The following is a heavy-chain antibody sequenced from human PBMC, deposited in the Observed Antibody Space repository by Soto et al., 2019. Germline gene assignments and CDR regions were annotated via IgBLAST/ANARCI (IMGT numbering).Heavy chain of an antibody. J-gene: IGHJ5*02. CDR3: TRSGGYSYNLAFDH. D-gene: IGHD5-18*01. CDR2: IIPVYGRS. V-gene: IGHV1-69*06. CDR1: GGTFNSYT. Sequence: QEQLVQSGAEVKKPGSSVKVSCKASGGTFNSYTINWVRLAPGQGLEWMGAIIPVYGRSTYAQMFQGRVTFTADKSTNTIYMELSSPRSDDTAVYFCTRSGGYSYNLAFDHWGQGTLVTVSS.